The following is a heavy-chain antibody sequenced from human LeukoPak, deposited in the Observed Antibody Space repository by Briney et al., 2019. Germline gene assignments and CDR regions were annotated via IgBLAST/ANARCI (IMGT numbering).Heavy chain of an antibody. J-gene: IGHJ3*02. D-gene: IGHD4-17*01. V-gene: IGHV3-7*01. CDR3: TRDSDHRDGHIHYDAFDM. CDR2: LNGDGSVK. CDR1: GLTFSGDC. Sequence: PGGSLRLSCVVSGLTFSGDCMVWVRQAPGKGLEWVASLNGDGSVKHYADSVVGRFTISRDNVKKSLYLQMDSLSAGDSAIYYCTRDSDHRDGHIHYDAFDMWGQGTLVTVSS.